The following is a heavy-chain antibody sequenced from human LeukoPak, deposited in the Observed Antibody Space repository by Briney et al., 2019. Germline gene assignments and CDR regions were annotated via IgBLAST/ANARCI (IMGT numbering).Heavy chain of an antibody. CDR2: INPNSGCT. CDR3: ARDHADYYDSSGYFDY. CDR1: GYTFTGYY. J-gene: IGHJ4*02. V-gene: IGHV1-2*02. D-gene: IGHD3-22*01. Sequence: GASVKVSCKASGYTFTGYYMHWVRQAPGQGLEWMGWINPNSGCTNYAQKFQGRVTMTRDTSISTAYMHLSRLRSDETAVYYFARDHADYYDSSGYFDYWGQGTLVTVSS.